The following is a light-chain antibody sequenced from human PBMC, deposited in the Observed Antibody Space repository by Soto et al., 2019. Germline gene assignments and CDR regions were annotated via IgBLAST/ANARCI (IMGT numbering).Light chain of an antibody. CDR2: DAS. V-gene: IGKV1-5*01. Sequence: DIQMTQSPSTLSASVGDRVTITCRASQRISNWLAWYQQKPGKAPKLLIYDASSLESGVPSRFSGSGSGTEFTLTITSLQPDDFATYYCQQYNGHSPRTFGQGTKLEIK. CDR1: QRISNW. CDR3: QQYNGHSPRT. J-gene: IGKJ2*01.